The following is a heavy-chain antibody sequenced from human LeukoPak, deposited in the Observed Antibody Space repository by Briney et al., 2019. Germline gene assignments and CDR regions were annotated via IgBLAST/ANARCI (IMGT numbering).Heavy chain of an antibody. CDR3: AKDSSSSNYYYGMDV. Sequence: GGSLRLSCAASGFTFSSYAMNWVRQAPGKGLEWVSTIRGSAGNTYYGDSVKGRFTISRDNSKNMLFLQMNSLRAADTAVYYCAKDSSSSNYYYGMDVWGQGTTVTVSS. V-gene: IGHV3-23*01. CDR1: GFTFSSYA. J-gene: IGHJ6*02. CDR2: IRGSAGNT. D-gene: IGHD6-6*01.